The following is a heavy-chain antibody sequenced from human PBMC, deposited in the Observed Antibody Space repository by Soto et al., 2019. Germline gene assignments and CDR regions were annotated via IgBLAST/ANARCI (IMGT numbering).Heavy chain of an antibody. V-gene: IGHV3-23*01. D-gene: IGHD2-2*01. J-gene: IGHJ6*02. Sequence: GGSLRLSCAASGFTFSSIDMNWVRQAPGKGLEWVSIISASGDSTSYADSVKGRFTVSRDNSENTLYLQMDSLRAEGTAVYYCTKRQVVPTTSLFGTDYYYGLDVWGQGTTVTVSS. CDR2: ISASGDST. CDR1: GFTFSSID. CDR3: TKRQVVPTTSLFGTDYYYGLDV.